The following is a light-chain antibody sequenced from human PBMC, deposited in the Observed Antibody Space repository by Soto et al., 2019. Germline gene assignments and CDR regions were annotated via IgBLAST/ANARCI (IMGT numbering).Light chain of an antibody. CDR1: QSVSSY. CDR2: DAS. V-gene: IGKV3-11*01. CDR3: QQRSNWPLT. Sequence: EIVLTQSPATLSLSPGERATLSCRASQSVSSYLAWYQQKPGQAPRLLIYDASNRATGIPARFSGSGSGTDFTLTISSIEPEDFAAYYCQQRSNWPLTFGGGTKVEIK. J-gene: IGKJ4*01.